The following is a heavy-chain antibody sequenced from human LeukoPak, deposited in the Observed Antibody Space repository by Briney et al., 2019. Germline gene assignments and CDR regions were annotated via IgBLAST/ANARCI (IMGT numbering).Heavy chain of an antibody. D-gene: IGHD1-26*01. Sequence: SETLSLTCTVYGGSLSAYYWSWIRQPPGKGLEWTGEITHSGSSSYNPSLKSRVTISVDTSKKQFSLMLSSVTAADTAVYYCARGRRLLNYYYYGMDVWGQGTTVTVSS. CDR3: ARGRRLLNYYYYGMDV. CDR1: GGSLSAYY. CDR2: ITHSGSS. V-gene: IGHV4-34*01. J-gene: IGHJ6*02.